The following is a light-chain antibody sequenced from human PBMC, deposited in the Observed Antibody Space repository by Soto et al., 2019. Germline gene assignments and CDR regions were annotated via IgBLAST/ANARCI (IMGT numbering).Light chain of an antibody. Sequence: QSVLTQPAAVSGSPGQPITISCTGTSTDVGTYDYVSWYQQHPGKAPKVIIYDVSNRPSGLSNRFSGSKSGNTASLTISGLQPEDEADYYCSSYTTSNTVVIFGGGTKLTVL. CDR1: STDVGTYDY. CDR2: DVS. CDR3: SSYTTSNTVVI. J-gene: IGLJ2*01. V-gene: IGLV2-14*03.